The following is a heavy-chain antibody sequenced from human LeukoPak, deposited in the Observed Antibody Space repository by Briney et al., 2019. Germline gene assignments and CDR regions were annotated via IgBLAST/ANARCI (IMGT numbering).Heavy chain of an antibody. D-gene: IGHD3-10*01. Sequence: GGSLTLSCSASGFTFSSYAMHWGWQAPGKGLEYVSAISSNGGSTYYADSVKGRFNISRDNSKNTLYLQMSSMRAEDTAVYYCVTTYYYGSGSYLYYYYGMDVWGQGTTVTVSS. CDR2: ISSNGGST. J-gene: IGHJ6*02. CDR3: VTTYYYGSGSYLYYYYGMDV. CDR1: GFTFSSYA. V-gene: IGHV3-64D*06.